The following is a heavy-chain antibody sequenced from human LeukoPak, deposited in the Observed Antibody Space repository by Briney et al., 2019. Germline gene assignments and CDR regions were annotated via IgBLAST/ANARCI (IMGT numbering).Heavy chain of an antibody. V-gene: IGHV5-51*01. D-gene: IGHD6-6*01. Sequence: GASLKISCKGSGYSFTSYWIGWVRQMPGKGLEWMGIIYPGDSDTRYSPSFQGQVTISADKSISTAYLQWSSLKASDTAMYYCARFSRPGGYYYYYMDVWGKGTTVTVSS. J-gene: IGHJ6*03. CDR2: IYPGDSDT. CDR1: GYSFTSYW. CDR3: ARFSRPGGYYYYYMDV.